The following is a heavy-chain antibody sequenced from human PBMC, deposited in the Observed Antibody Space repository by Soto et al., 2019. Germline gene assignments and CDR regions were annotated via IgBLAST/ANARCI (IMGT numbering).Heavy chain of an antibody. D-gene: IGHD3-10*01. CDR3: AKGRLLDGSGSYYDSNWFDP. CDR2: ISGSGGST. V-gene: IGHV3-23*01. CDR1: GFTFSSYA. Sequence: GGSLRLSCAASGFTFSSYAMSWVRQAPGKGLEWVSAISGSGGSTYYADSVKGRFTISRDNSKNTLYLQMNSLRAEDTAVYYCAKGRLLDGSGSYYDSNWFDPWGQGTLVTVSS. J-gene: IGHJ5*02.